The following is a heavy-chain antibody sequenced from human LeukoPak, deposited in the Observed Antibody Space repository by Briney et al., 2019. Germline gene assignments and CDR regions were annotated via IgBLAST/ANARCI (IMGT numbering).Heavy chain of an antibody. J-gene: IGHJ4*02. Sequence: PGGSLRLSCAASGFTFSSYSMNWVRQAPGKGLEWVSVIYSGGRTYYADSVKGRFTISRDNSKNTLYLQMNSLRAEDTAVYYCARGPPLIAYWGQGTLVTVSS. V-gene: IGHV3-53*01. CDR3: ARGPPLIAY. CDR2: IYSGGRT. CDR1: GFTFSSYS.